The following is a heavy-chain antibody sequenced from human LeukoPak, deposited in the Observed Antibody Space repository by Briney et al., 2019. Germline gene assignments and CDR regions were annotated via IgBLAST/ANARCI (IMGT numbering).Heavy chain of an antibody. D-gene: IGHD3-10*01. J-gene: IGHJ5*02. CDR3: ARQSAYYHGSGSYYSFWFDP. V-gene: IGHV4-59*08. CDR1: GGSISTYY. CDR2: IYNSGST. Sequence: SETLSLTCTVSGGSISTYYWSWIRQPPGKGLEWIGYIYNSGSTNYNPSLKSRVTISVDTSKNQFSLKLSSVTAADTAVYYCARQSAYYHGSGSYYSFWFDPWGQGTLVTVSS.